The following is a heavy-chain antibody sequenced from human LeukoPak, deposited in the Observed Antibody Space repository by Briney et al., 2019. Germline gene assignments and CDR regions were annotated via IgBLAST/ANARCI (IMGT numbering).Heavy chain of an antibody. CDR1: GGSISSGGYY. Sequence: SETLSLTCPVSGGSISSGGYYWSWIPQHPGKGLEWIGYIYYSGSTYYNPSLKSRVTISVDTSKNQFSLKLSSVTAADTGVYYCARVVRCSGGSCYSRGYWFDPWGQGTLVTVSS. J-gene: IGHJ5*02. CDR2: IYYSGST. CDR3: ARVVRCSGGSCYSRGYWFDP. D-gene: IGHD2-15*01. V-gene: IGHV4-31*03.